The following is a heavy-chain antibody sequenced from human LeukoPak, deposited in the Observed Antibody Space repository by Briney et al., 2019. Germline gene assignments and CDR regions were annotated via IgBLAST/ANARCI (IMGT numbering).Heavy chain of an antibody. CDR3: ARGGFGGSPPDY. D-gene: IGHD1-26*01. V-gene: IGHV3-7*04. CDR1: GFTFSNYW. CDR2: IKQDGSEK. Sequence: RPGGSLSLSCAASGFTFSNYWMSWVRQAPGKGLEWVANIKQDGSEKYFADSVKGRFTISRDNAKNSLYLQMNSLRGDDTAVYYCARGGFGGSPPDYWGQGTLVTVSS. J-gene: IGHJ4*02.